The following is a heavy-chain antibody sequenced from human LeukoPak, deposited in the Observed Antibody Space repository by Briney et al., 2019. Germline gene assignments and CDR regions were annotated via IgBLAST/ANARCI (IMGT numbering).Heavy chain of an antibody. J-gene: IGHJ5*02. CDR3: ARPYQLLFDGFDP. D-gene: IGHD2-2*01. CDR2: INPNSGGT. CDR1: GYTFTGYY. Sequence: GASVKVSCKASGYTFTGYYMHWVRQASGQGLEWMGWINPNSGGTNYAQKFQGRVTMTRDTSISTAYMELSRLRSDDTAVYYCARPYQLLFDGFDPWGQGTLVTVSS. V-gene: IGHV1-2*02.